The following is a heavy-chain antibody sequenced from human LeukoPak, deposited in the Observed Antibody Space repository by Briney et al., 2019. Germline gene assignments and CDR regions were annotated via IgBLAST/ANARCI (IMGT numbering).Heavy chain of an antibody. CDR1: GFTFSSYW. J-gene: IGHJ4*02. CDR3: ARPRGNVEMATIPFDY. Sequence: GGSLRLSCAASGFTFSSYWMHWVRQAPGKGLVWVSRINGDGSSTAYADSVKGRFTISRDNAKNSLYLQMNSLRAEDTAVYYCARPRGNVEMATIPFDYWGQGTLVTISS. V-gene: IGHV3-74*01. CDR2: INGDGSST. D-gene: IGHD5-24*01.